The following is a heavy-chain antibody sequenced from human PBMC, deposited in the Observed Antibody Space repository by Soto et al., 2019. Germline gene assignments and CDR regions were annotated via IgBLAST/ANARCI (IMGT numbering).Heavy chain of an antibody. D-gene: IGHD4-17*01. J-gene: IGHJ4*02. CDR2: INHSGST. CDR3: SRGRRTAVTIDY. CDR1: GGSFSGYY. V-gene: IGHV4-34*01. Sequence: QVQLQQWGAGLLKPSETLSLTCAVYGGSFSGYYWSCIRQPPGKGLEWIGEINHSGSTNYNPSLKSRVTISVDTSKNQFSLKLSSVTAADTAVYYCSRGRRTAVTIDYWGQGTLVTVSS.